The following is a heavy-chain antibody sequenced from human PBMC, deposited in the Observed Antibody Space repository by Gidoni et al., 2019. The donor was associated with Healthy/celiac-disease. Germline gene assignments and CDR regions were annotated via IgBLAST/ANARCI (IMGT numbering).Heavy chain of an antibody. J-gene: IGHJ5*02. CDR2: ISSSSSTI. Sequence: EVQLVESGGGLVQPGGSLSLSCAASGFTFSSYSMNWVRQAPGKGLEWVSYISSSSSTIYYAESVKGRFTISRDNAKNSLYLQMNSLRAEDTAVYYCARASSGWSSEYNWFDPWGQGTLVTVSS. V-gene: IGHV3-48*01. CDR1: GFTFSSYS. D-gene: IGHD6-19*01. CDR3: ARASSGWSSEYNWFDP.